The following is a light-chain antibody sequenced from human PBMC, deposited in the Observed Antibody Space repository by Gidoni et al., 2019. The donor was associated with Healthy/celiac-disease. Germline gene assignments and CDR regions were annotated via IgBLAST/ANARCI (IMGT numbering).Light chain of an antibody. CDR1: QSVSSSY. CDR3: QQLSSLT. J-gene: IGKJ4*01. V-gene: IGKV3-20*01. Sequence: EIVLTQSPGTLSLSPGERATLSCRASQSVSSSYLAWYQQKPGQAPRLLIYGASSRATGIPDRFSGSGSGTDFTLTISRLEPEDFAVYYCQQLSSLTFGGXTKVEIK. CDR2: GAS.